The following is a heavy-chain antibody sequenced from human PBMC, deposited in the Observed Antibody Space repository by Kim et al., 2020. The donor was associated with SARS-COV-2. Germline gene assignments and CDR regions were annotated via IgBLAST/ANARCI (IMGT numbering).Heavy chain of an antibody. CDR1: GGTFSSYA. CDR3: ARDVDILTGYYNGGGYYGMDV. CDR2: IIPIFGTA. J-gene: IGHJ6*02. D-gene: IGHD3-9*01. Sequence: SVKVSCKASGGTFSSYAISWVRQAPGQGLEWMGGIIPIFGTANYAQKFQGRVTITADESTDTAYMELSSLRSEDTAVYYCARDVDILTGYYNGGGYYGMDVWGQGTTVTVSS. V-gene: IGHV1-69*13.